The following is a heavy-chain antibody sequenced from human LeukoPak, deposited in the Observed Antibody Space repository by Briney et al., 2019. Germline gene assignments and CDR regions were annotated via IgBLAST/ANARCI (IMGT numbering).Heavy chain of an antibody. CDR1: GGSISSSSYY. CDR3: ASFDYGDYGYFVY. D-gene: IGHD4-17*01. Sequence: SETLSLTCTVSGGSISSSSYYWGWIRQPPGKGLEWIGSIYYSGSTYHNLSLKSRVTISVDTSKNQFSLTLSSVTAADTAVYYCASFDYGDYGYFVYWGQGTLVTVSS. V-gene: IGHV4-39*01. CDR2: IYYSGST. J-gene: IGHJ4*02.